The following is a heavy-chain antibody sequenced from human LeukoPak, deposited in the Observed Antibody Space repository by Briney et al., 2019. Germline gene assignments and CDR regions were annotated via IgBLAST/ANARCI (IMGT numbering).Heavy chain of an antibody. J-gene: IGHJ4*02. Sequence: SETLSLTCAVYGGSFSGYFWSRIRQPPGKGLEWIGEINHSGSTNYNPSLKSRVTMSIDTSNKQFSLKLSSVTAADTAVYYCARGPNFDYWGQGTLVTVSS. CDR2: INHSGST. CDR3: ARGPNFDY. CDR1: GGSFSGYF. V-gene: IGHV4-34*01.